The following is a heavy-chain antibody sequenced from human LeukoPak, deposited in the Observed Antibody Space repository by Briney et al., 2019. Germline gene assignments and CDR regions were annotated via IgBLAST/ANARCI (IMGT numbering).Heavy chain of an antibody. Sequence: PGGSLRLSCAASGFTFSSYGMHWVRQAPGKGLEWVAFIRYDGSNKYYADSVKGRFTISRDNSKNALYLQMNGLRAEDTAVYYCAKGDDYVWGSYRFPLGYWGQGTLVTVSS. CDR2: IRYDGSNK. D-gene: IGHD3-16*02. CDR3: AKGDDYVWGSYRFPLGY. V-gene: IGHV3-30*02. J-gene: IGHJ4*02. CDR1: GFTFSSYG.